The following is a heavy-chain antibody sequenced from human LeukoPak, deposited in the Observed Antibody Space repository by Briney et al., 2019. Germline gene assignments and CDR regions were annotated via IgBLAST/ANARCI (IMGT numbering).Heavy chain of an antibody. CDR3: ARDFRAVAGTINY. Sequence: GASVKVSCKASGYTFTGYYMHWVRQAPGQGLEWMGRINPNSGGTNYAQKFQGRVTMTRGTSISTAYMELSRLRSDDTAVYYCARDFRAVAGTINYWGQGTLVTVSS. V-gene: IGHV1-2*06. D-gene: IGHD6-19*01. CDR1: GYTFTGYY. J-gene: IGHJ4*02. CDR2: INPNSGGT.